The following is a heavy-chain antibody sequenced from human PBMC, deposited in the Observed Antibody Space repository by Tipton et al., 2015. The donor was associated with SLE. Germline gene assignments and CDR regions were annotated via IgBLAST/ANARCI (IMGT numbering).Heavy chain of an antibody. V-gene: IGHV4-59*11. Sequence: TLSLTCTVSGGSISSHYWSWIRQPPGKGLEWIGYIYYSGSISYNPSLKSRVTISVDTSKNQFSLKLSSVTAADTAVYYCASLSSSDVWGQGTTVTVSS. CDR2: IYYSGSI. D-gene: IGHD2-15*01. CDR1: GGSISSHY. J-gene: IGHJ6*02. CDR3: ASLSSSDV.